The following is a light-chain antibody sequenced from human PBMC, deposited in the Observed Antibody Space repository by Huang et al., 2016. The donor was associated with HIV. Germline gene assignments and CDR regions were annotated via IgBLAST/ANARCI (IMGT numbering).Light chain of an antibody. CDR3: QQRSNWPPLT. V-gene: IGKV3-11*01. CDR2: DAS. Sequence: EIVLTQSQATLSLSPGARATLSCRASQSVGSSLAWYQTRPGQHPRLLIYDASSRASGIPSMFSGSGSSTEFTLTISRLEPEDFAIYHCQQRSNWPPLTFGGGTKVE. CDR1: QSVGSS. J-gene: IGKJ4*01.